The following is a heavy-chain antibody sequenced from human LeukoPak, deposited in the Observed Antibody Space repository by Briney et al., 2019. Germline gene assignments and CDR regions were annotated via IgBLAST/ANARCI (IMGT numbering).Heavy chain of an antibody. J-gene: IGHJ4*02. CDR1: GFTFSSYA. CDR3: ANYYDSSGYLDYFDY. D-gene: IGHD3-22*01. Sequence: QAGGSLRLSCAASGFTFSSYAMSWVRQAPGKGLEWVSAISGSGGSTYYADSVKGRSTISRDNSKNTLYLQMNSLRAEDTAVYYCANYYDSSGYLDYFDYWGQGTLVTVSS. V-gene: IGHV3-23*01. CDR2: ISGSGGST.